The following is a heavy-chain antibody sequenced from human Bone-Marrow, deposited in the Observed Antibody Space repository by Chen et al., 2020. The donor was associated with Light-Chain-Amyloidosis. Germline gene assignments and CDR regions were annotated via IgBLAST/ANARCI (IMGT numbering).Heavy chain of an antibody. CDR1: GFTFSDYY. J-gene: IGHJ6*02. CDR3: ARERVLVPYYYYGMDV. CDR2: ISSSGSTI. V-gene: IGHV3-11*01. D-gene: IGHD6-6*01. Sequence: QVQLVESGGGLVKPGGSLRLPCAASGFTFSDYYMSWIRQAPGKGRVWVSYISSSGSTIYYADSVKGRFTISRDNAKNSLYLQMNSLRAEDTAVYYCARERVLVPYYYYGMDVWGQGTTVTVSS.